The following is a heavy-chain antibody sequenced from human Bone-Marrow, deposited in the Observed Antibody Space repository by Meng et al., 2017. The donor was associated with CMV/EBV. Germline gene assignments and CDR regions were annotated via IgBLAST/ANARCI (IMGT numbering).Heavy chain of an antibody. CDR2: INPNSGGT. CDR1: GYTFTGYY. J-gene: IGHJ4*02. V-gene: IGHV1-2*02. CDR3: ARDNEGGPDY. Sequence: ASVKVSCKASGYTFTGYYMHWVRQAPGQGLEWMGWINPNSGGTNYAQKFQGRVTMTTATSTSTAYMELRSLRSDDTAVYYGARDNEGGPDYWGQGTLVTVSS. D-gene: IGHD1-1*01.